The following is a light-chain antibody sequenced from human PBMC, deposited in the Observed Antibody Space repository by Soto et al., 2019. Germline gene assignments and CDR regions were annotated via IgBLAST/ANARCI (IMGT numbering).Light chain of an antibody. CDR3: QSYDSSLSAL. V-gene: IGLV1-40*01. CDR1: SSNIGAGYD. Sequence: QSVLTQPPSVSGAPGQRVTISCTGSSSNIGAGYDVHWYQQLPGTAPKLLVYGNSNRPSGVPVRFSGSKSGTSASLAITGLQAEDDADYYCQSYDSSLSALFGGGTKLTVL. CDR2: GNS. J-gene: IGLJ3*02.